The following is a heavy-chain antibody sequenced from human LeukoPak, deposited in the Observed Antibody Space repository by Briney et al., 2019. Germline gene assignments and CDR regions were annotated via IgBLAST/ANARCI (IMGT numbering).Heavy chain of an antibody. V-gene: IGHV4-4*02. Sequence: PSETLSLTCAVSGGSISSSNWWSWVRQPPGKGLEWIGEIYHSGSTNYNPSLKSRVTISVDKSKNQFSLKLSSVTAADTAVYYCARYQIAAAGTGLDYWGQGTLVTVSS. CDR1: GGSISSSNW. CDR3: ARYQIAAAGTGLDY. D-gene: IGHD6-13*01. CDR2: IYHSGST. J-gene: IGHJ4*02.